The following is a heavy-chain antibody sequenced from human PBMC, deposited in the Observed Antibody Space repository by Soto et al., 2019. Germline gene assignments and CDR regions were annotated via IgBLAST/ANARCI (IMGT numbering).Heavy chain of an antibody. CDR1: GYSFTSYW. Sequence: GESLKISCKGSGYSFTSYWIGWVRQMPGKGLEWMGIIYPGDSDTRYSPSFQGQVTISADKSIGTAYLQWSSLKASDTAMYYCARRSSWYRGDDAFDIWGQGTMVTVSS. V-gene: IGHV5-51*01. CDR3: ARRSSWYRGDDAFDI. D-gene: IGHD6-13*01. J-gene: IGHJ3*02. CDR2: IYPGDSDT.